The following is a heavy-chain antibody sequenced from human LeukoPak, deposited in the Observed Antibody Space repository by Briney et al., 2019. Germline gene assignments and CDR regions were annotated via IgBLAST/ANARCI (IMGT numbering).Heavy chain of an antibody. CDR1: GGSISSYY. J-gene: IGHJ5*02. CDR2: IYYSGST. V-gene: IGHV4-59*08. CDR3: ARRSRGAAAGTAWFDP. Sequence: PSETLSLTCTVSGGSISSYYWSWIRQPPGKGLEWIGYIYYSGSTNYNPSLKSRVTISVDTSKNQFSLKLSSVPAADTAVYYCARRSRGAAAGTAWFDPWGQGTLVTVSS. D-gene: IGHD6-13*01.